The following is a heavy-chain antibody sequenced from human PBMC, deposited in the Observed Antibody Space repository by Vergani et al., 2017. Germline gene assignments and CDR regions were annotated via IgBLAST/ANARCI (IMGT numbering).Heavy chain of an antibody. D-gene: IGHD3-9*01. CDR2: INHSGHA. CDR3: ARRSGIVYDIFSGTQYFFDF. CDR1: GGSFSGYY. V-gene: IGHV4-34*10. Sequence: QVRLQESGPGLVKPSETLSLTCAVCGGSFSGYYWNWIRQTPGRGLEWIGEINHSGHANYNPSLKNRVTISVDTSNNHFSLRLNSLTAADTAVYYCARRSGIVYDIFSGTQYFFDFWGQGTLVTVSS. J-gene: IGHJ4*02.